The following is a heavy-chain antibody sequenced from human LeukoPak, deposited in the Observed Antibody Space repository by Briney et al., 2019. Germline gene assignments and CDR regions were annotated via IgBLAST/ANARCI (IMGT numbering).Heavy chain of an antibody. CDR1: GYIFTSYN. Sequence: ASVKVSCKASGYIFTSYNMYWVRQAPGQGLEWMGIINSRGGSTNYAQKFQGRVTMTRDTSTSTVYMELSSLRSEDTAVYYCARFAVHRRLTVAGQFGLDYWGQGTLVTVSS. D-gene: IGHD6-19*01. J-gene: IGHJ4*02. V-gene: IGHV1-46*01. CDR3: ARFAVHRRLTVAGQFGLDY. CDR2: INSRGGST.